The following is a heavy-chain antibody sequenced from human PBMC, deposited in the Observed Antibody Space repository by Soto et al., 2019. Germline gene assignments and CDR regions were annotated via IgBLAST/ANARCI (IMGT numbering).Heavy chain of an antibody. CDR3: LWFTESPDYYGMDI. Sequence: QVRLVESGGGVVQPGRSLKLSCVASGFTFSSYAMHWVRQAPGKGLEWVAVISDDGNNKDYADSVKGRFTISRDNSKDTLYLQMNSLRPEDRAVYYCLWFTESPDYYGMDIWGQGTTVAVSS. V-gene: IGHV3-30-3*01. D-gene: IGHD3-10*01. J-gene: IGHJ6*02. CDR2: ISDDGNNK. CDR1: GFTFSSYA.